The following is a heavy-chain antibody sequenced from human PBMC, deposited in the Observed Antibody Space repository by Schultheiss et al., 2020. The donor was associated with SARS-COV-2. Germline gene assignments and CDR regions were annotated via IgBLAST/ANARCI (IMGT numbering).Heavy chain of an antibody. Sequence: SQTLSLTCAVSGGSISSGGYSWSWIRQHPGKGLEWIGYIYYSGSTYYNPSLKSRVTISVDTSKNQFSLKLSSVTAADTAVYYCARGAITIFGVVAYGMDVWGQGTTVTVSS. D-gene: IGHD3-3*01. CDR3: ARGAITIFGVVAYGMDV. CDR2: IYYSGST. J-gene: IGHJ6*02. V-gene: IGHV4-31*11. CDR1: GGSISSGGYS.